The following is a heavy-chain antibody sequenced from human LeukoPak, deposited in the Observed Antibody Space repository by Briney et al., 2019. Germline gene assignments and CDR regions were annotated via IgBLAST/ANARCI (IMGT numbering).Heavy chain of an antibody. CDR1: GFTFSNYS. Sequence: PGGSLRLSCAASGFTFSNYSMNWVRQAPGKGLEWVTSISLGSSYIYYADSVKGRFTISKDNAKKSLYLQMNSLRVEDTAVYYCARVGVMGWRPSTRYYMHVWGQGTTVTVSS. CDR3: ARVGVMGWRPSTRYYMHV. V-gene: IGHV3-21*01. D-gene: IGHD2-15*01. CDR2: ISLGSSYI. J-gene: IGHJ6*03.